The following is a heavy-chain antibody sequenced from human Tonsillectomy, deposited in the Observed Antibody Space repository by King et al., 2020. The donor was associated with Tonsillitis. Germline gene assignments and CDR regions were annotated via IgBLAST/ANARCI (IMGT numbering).Heavy chain of an antibody. Sequence: VQLVESGGGVVQPGGSLRLSCAASGFDFSTYGMHWVRQAPGKGLEWVAFTRFDGSNNYHADSVKGRFTISRDNLKNTLYLQMNSLRVEDTAIYYCAKDEVHVNMWGPPHVDDWGQGTLVTVSS. J-gene: IGHJ4*02. CDR3: AKDEVHVNMWGPPHVDD. CDR2: TRFDGSNN. CDR1: GFDFSTYG. D-gene: IGHD2/OR15-2a*01. V-gene: IGHV3-30*02.